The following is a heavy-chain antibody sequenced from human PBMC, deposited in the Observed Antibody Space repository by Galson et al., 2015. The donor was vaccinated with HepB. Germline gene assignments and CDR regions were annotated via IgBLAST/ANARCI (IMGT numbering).Heavy chain of an antibody. J-gene: IGHJ5*01. Sequence: SLRLSCAASGFIFSSYAMSWVRQDPGKGLEWVSTISGGGGGTYYADSLKGRFTISRDNSKNTLYLQMNSLRAEDTAVYYCALKGTYNWFDPWGRGALVTVSS. CDR3: ALKGTYNWFDP. V-gene: IGHV3-23*01. D-gene: IGHD3-16*01. CDR1: GFIFSSYA. CDR2: ISGGGGGT.